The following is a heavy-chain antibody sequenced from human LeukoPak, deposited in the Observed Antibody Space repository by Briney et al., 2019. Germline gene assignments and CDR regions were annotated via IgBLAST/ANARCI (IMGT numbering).Heavy chain of an antibody. D-gene: IGHD1-1*01. Sequence: GASVKVSCKASGYTLSSFVTHWVRQAPGQRLEWMGWITAGNGNTRYSQKFQDRVTITSDTSASTAYMELSSLRSEDTAVYYCAREEVQLERRHYYGMDVWGKGTTVTVSS. J-gene: IGHJ6*04. CDR2: ITAGNGNT. CDR1: GYTLSSFV. CDR3: AREEVQLERRHYYGMDV. V-gene: IGHV1-3*01.